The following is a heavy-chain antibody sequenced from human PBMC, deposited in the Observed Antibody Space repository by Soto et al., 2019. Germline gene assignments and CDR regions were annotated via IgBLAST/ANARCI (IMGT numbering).Heavy chain of an antibody. CDR3: ARMAGPWYFDL. CDR1: GGSFSGFY. CDR2: INHSGSS. J-gene: IGHJ2*01. Sequence: LSLTCAVRGGSFSGFYWTWIRQPPGKGLEWIGEINHSGSSNYNPPLKSRVTMSLDTSRNQFSLSLNSVTAADTAVYYCARMAGPWYFDLWGRGTLVTVSS. V-gene: IGHV4-34*01.